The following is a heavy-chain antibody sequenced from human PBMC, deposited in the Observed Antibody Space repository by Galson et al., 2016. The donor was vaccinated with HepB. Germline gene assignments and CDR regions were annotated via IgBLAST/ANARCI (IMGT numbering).Heavy chain of an antibody. CDR1: GFTFSSYS. CDR3: ARDQTRRGPTTFDN. J-gene: IGHJ4*02. CDR2: ISSSSSTI. Sequence: SLRLSCAASGFTFSSYSMNWVRQAPGKGLEWVSYISSSSSTIYYADSVKGRFTISRDNAKNSLYLQMNSLRAEDTGVYYCARDQTRRGPTTFDNWGQGTLVTVSS. D-gene: IGHD1-26*01. V-gene: IGHV3-48*01.